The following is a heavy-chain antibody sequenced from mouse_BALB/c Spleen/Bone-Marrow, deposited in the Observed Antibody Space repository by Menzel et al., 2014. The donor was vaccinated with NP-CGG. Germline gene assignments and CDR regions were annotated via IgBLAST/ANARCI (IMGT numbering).Heavy chain of an antibody. CDR1: GYAFTNYL. D-gene: IGHD4-1*02. Sequence: LQESGAELVRPGTSVKVSCKASGYAFTNYLIEWVKQRPGQGLEWIGVINPGSGGTNYCEKFKGKATLTADKSSSTAYMQLSSLTSHDSAVYFCARSTGTLFDYWGQGTTLTVSS. CDR2: INPGSGGT. J-gene: IGHJ2*01. V-gene: IGHV1-54*01. CDR3: ARSTGTLFDY.